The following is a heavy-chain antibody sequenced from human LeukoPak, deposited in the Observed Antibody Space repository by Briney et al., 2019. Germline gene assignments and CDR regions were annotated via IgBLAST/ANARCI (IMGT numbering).Heavy chain of an antibody. Sequence: GASVKVSCKASGYTLTKYVVHWVRQAPGQRPEWMGWINAGNGDTKYSQNFQDRVTITRDTSANTAYMELSSPTSEDTALYYCARDDCGDTCYPGGYWGQGTLVTVSS. CDR2: INAGNGDT. D-gene: IGHD2-21*01. CDR1: GYTLTKYV. CDR3: ARDDCGDTCYPGGY. J-gene: IGHJ4*02. V-gene: IGHV1-3*01.